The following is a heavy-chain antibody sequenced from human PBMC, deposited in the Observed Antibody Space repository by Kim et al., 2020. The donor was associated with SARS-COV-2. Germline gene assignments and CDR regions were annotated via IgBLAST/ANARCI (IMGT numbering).Heavy chain of an antibody. CDR3: ARRRGYCSGGSCVSGMDV. D-gene: IGHD2-15*01. V-gene: IGHV3-48*04. CDR2: ISSSSSTI. J-gene: IGHJ6*02. Sequence: GGSLRLSCAASGFTFSSYSMNWVRQAPGKGLEWVSYISSSSSTIYYADSVKGRFTISRDNAKNSLYLQMNSLRAEDTAVYYCARRRGYCSGGSCVSGMDVWGQGTTVTVSS. CDR1: GFTFSSYS.